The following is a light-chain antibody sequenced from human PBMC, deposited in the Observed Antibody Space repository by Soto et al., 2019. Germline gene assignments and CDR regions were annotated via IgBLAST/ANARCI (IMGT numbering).Light chain of an antibody. J-gene: IGLJ3*02. Sequence: QSALTQPRSVSGSPGQSVSISCTGASSDVVGYNSVSWYQQHPGKAPKLIIFDVSQRPSGVPDRFSGSKSGNTASLTISGLQAEDEADYYCCSYAGTDTFGVFGGGTKVTVL. CDR3: CSYAGTDTFGV. CDR1: SSDVVGYNS. CDR2: DVS. V-gene: IGLV2-11*01.